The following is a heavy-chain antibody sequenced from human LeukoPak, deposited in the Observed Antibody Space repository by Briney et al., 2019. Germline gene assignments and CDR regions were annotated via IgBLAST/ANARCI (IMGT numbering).Heavy chain of an antibody. CDR3: VPYSSSSGTLNY. D-gene: IGHD6-6*01. Sequence: QPGGSLRLSCAASGFTFSSYSMNWVRQAPGKGLEWVANIKEDGSEKYYVDSVKGRFTISRDNAKNSLFLQMNSLRVEDTAVYYCVPYSSSSGTLNYWGQGALVTVSS. CDR2: IKEDGSEK. J-gene: IGHJ4*02. CDR1: GFTFSSYS. V-gene: IGHV3-7*01.